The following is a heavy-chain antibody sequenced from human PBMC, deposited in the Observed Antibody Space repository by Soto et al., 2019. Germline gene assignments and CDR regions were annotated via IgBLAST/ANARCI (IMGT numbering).Heavy chain of an antibody. V-gene: IGHV4-31*03. CDR3: ARGVTMVRGVIHTPYFDY. J-gene: IGHJ4*02. D-gene: IGHD3-10*01. Sequence: QVQLQESGPGLVKPSQTLSLTCTVSGGSISSGGYYWSWIRQHPGKGLEWIGYIYYSGSTYYNPSPKIRVTISVDTSKNQFSLKLSSVTAADTAVYYCARGVTMVRGVIHTPYFDYWGQGTLVTVSS. CDR1: GGSISSGGYY. CDR2: IYYSGST.